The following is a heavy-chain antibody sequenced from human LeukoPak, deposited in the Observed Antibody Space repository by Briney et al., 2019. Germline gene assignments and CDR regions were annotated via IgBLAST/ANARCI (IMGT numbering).Heavy chain of an antibody. J-gene: IGHJ4*02. Sequence: GGSLRLSCAASGFTFSSYSMNWVRQAPGKGLEWVSYISSSSSTIYYADSVKGRFTISRDNAKNSLYLQMNSLRAEDTAVYYCARDKLWSGYSFDYWGQGTLVTVSS. V-gene: IGHV3-48*04. D-gene: IGHD3-3*01. CDR2: ISSSSSTI. CDR3: ARDKLWSGYSFDY. CDR1: GFTFSSYS.